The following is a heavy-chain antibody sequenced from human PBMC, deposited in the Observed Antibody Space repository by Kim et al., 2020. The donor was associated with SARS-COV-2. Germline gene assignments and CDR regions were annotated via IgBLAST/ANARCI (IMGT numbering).Heavy chain of an antibody. CDR3: ARGRGSYGYFDY. V-gene: IGHV3-30*04. CDR2: ISYDGSKK. Sequence: GGSLRLSCAASGFTFSSYAMHWVRQAPGKGLEWVAVISYDGSKKYYADSVKGRFTISRDNSKNTLYLQMNSLRAEDTAVYYCARGRGSYGYFDYWGQGTLVTVSS. D-gene: IGHD1-26*01. J-gene: IGHJ4*02. CDR1: GFTFSSYA.